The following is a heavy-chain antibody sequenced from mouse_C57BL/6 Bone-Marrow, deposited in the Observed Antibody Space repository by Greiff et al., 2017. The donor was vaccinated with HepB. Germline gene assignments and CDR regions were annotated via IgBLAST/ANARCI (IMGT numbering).Heavy chain of an antibody. V-gene: IGHV14-4*01. Sequence: VQLQQSGAELVRPGASVKLSCTASGFNIKDDYMHWVKQRPEQGLEWIGWIDPENGDTEYASKFQGKATITADTSSNTAYLQLSSLTSEDTAVYYCTAHLLLRYFDYWGQGTTLTVSS. J-gene: IGHJ2*01. CDR1: GFNIKDDY. CDR3: TAHLLLRYFDY. D-gene: IGHD1-1*01. CDR2: IDPENGDT.